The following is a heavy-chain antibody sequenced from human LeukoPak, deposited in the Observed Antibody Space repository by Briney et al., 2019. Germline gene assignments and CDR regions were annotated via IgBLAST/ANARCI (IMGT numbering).Heavy chain of an antibody. V-gene: IGHV5-51*01. Sequence: GESLKISCKGSGYSFTSYWIGWVRQMPGKGLEWMGIIYPGDSDTRYSPSFQGQVTISADKSISTAYLQWSSLKASDTAMYYCARGPGEFGLLYLYYFDYWGQGTLVTVSS. J-gene: IGHJ4*02. CDR1: GYSFTSYW. CDR3: ARGPGEFGLLYLYYFDY. D-gene: IGHD2-21*01. CDR2: IYPGDSDT.